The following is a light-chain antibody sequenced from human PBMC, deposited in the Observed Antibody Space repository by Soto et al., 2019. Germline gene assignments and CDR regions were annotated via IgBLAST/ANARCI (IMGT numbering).Light chain of an antibody. CDR2: GAS. CDR1: QNIGSY. Sequence: DVQMTQSPFSLSASVGDRVTITCRASQNIGSYLNWYQQKPGKAPQLLIYGASSLHSGVPSRFSGRGSGTDFTLTISGLQAEDFATYYCQQSYSSPEGPITFGGGTKVEIK. J-gene: IGKJ4*01. V-gene: IGKV1-39*01. CDR3: QQSYSSPEGPIT.